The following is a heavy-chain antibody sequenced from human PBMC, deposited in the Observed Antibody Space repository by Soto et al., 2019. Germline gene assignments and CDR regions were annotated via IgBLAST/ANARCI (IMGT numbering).Heavy chain of an antibody. Sequence: SETLSLTCAVSGYSISSGYYWGWIRQPPGKGLEWIGSIYRSGNTYYNPSLKSRVTISVDTSKNQFSLKLSSATAADTAVYSCARAYYYEVAGWFDPWGPGTLVTVSS. J-gene: IGHJ5*02. CDR2: IYRSGNT. CDR3: ARAYYYEVAGWFDP. V-gene: IGHV4-38-2*01. CDR1: GYSISSGYY. D-gene: IGHD3-22*01.